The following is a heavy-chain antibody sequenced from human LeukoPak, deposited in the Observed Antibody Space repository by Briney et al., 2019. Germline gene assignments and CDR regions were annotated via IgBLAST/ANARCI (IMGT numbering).Heavy chain of an antibody. V-gene: IGHV1-69*05. CDR3: ARERQNYYGSGSYYSPGMDWFDP. D-gene: IGHD3-10*01. J-gene: IGHJ5*02. CDR2: IIPIFGTA. Sequence: SVKVSCKASRGTFSSYAISWVRQAPGQGLEWMGRIIPIFGTANSAQKFQGRVTITTDESTSTAYMELSSLRSEDTAVYYCARERQNYYGSGSYYSPGMDWFDPWGQGTLVTVSS. CDR1: RGTFSSYA.